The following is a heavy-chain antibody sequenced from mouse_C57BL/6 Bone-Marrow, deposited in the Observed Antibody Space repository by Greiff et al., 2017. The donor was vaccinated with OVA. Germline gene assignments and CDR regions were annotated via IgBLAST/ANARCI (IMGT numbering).Heavy chain of an antibody. J-gene: IGHJ3*01. CDR3: ARCPFYYYGSSYGFAY. Sequence: QVQLKESGAELMKPGASVKLSCKATGYTFTGYWIEWVKQRPGHGLEWIGEILPGSGSTNYNEKFKGKATFTADTSSNTAYMQLSSLTTEDSAIYYCARCPFYYYGSSYGFAYWGQGTLVTVSA. CDR2: ILPGSGST. CDR1: GYTFTGYW. V-gene: IGHV1-9*01. D-gene: IGHD1-1*01.